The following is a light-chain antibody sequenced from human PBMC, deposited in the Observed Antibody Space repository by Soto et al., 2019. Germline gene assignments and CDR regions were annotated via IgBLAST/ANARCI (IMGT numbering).Light chain of an antibody. V-gene: IGLV2-14*01. CDR2: EVT. CDR3: SSYTSSTAYV. J-gene: IGLJ1*01. CDR1: SSDVGGYNY. Sequence: QSSLTHPASLSGSPGQPITISCTGTSSDVGGYNYVSWYQLHPGKAPKLILYEVTNRPSGVSDRFSGSKSGNTASLTISGLQAEDEADYYCSSYTSSTAYVFGTGTKVTVL.